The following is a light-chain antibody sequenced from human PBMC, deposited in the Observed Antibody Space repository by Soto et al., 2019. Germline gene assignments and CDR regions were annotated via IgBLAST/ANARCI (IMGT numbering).Light chain of an antibody. Sequence: EIVLTQSPATLSLSPGERATLSCRASQSVSSYLAWYQQKPGQTPRLLIYDASKRATDIPARFSGSGSGKDFTLTISSLEPGDSAVYYCQQRHMWPITFGQGTRLEIK. J-gene: IGKJ5*01. CDR1: QSVSSY. V-gene: IGKV3-11*01. CDR3: QQRHMWPIT. CDR2: DAS.